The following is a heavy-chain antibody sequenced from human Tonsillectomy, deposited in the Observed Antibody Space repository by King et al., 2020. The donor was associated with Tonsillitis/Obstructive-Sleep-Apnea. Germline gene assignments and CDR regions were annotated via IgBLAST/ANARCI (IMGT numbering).Heavy chain of an antibody. J-gene: IGHJ4*02. V-gene: IGHV3-49*05. CDR2: IRSSSFGGTP. CDR1: GFTFGAYA. D-gene: IGHD4-23*01. Sequence: VQLVESGGGLVKPGRSLRLSCTASGFTFGAYAMSWFRQAPGKGLEWVGFIRSSSFGGTPEFAASVRGRFTISRDDSKSISYLQLNSLKIEDTAVYYCTRQSTGGTLVFDYWGQGTLVTVSS. CDR3: TRQSTGGTLVFDY.